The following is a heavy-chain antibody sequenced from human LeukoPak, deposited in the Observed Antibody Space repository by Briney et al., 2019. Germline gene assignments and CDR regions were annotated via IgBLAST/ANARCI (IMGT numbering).Heavy chain of an antibody. Sequence: ASVKVSCKASGYTFSSNDINWVRQATGQGLEWMGWMNPHSGNTGYAQKFQGRVTITRNSSISTAYMELSSLRSEDTAVYYCAREGNRSSDSSASYPLDYWGRGTLVTVSS. V-gene: IGHV1-8*01. CDR3: AREGNRSSDSSASYPLDY. CDR1: GYTFSSND. J-gene: IGHJ4*02. D-gene: IGHD1-26*01. CDR2: MNPHSGNT.